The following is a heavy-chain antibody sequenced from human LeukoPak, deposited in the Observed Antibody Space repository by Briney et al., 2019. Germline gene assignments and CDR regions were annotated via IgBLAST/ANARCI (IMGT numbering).Heavy chain of an antibody. V-gene: IGHV4-34*01. D-gene: IGHD6-19*01. CDR3: ARKSGWLYFDAFDI. CDR1: GGSFSGYY. Sequence: SETLSLTCAVYGGSFSGYYWSWIRQPPGKGLEWIGEINHSGSTNYNPSLKSRVTISVDTSKNQFSLKLSSVTAADTAVYYCARKSGWLYFDAFDIWGQGTMVTVSS. J-gene: IGHJ3*02. CDR2: INHSGST.